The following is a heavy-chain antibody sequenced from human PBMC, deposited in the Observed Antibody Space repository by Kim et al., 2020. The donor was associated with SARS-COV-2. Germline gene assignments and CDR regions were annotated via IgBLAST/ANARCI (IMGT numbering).Heavy chain of an antibody. J-gene: IGHJ6*03. CDR3: ARALAVAAGPYNYYYMD. V-gene: IGHV3-74*01. CDR1: GFTFSRYW. Sequence: GGSLRLSCAASGFTFSRYWMHWVHQAPGKGLVWVSHINSDGDSTSYADSVKGRFTISRDNAKNTLYMQMNSLRVEDTAVYFCARALAVAAGPYNYYYMD. CDR2: INSDGDST. D-gene: IGHD6-13*01.